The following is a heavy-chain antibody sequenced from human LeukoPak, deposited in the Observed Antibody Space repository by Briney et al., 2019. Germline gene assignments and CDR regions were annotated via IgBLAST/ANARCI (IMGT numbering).Heavy chain of an antibody. Sequence: GGSLRLSCAASGFTFSSYSMNWVRQAPGKGLEWVSSISSSSSYIYYADSVKGRFTISRDNSKNTLYLQMNSLRAEDTAVYYCAKDPFPPPDLWFGELLQAPEPSHNGNWGQGTLVTVSS. V-gene: IGHV3-21*04. CDR2: ISSSSSYI. CDR3: AKDPFPPPDLWFGELLQAPEPSHNGN. J-gene: IGHJ4*02. D-gene: IGHD3-10*01. CDR1: GFTFSSYS.